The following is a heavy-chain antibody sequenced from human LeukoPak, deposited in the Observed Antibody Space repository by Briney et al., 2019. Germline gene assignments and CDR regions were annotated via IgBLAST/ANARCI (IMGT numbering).Heavy chain of an antibody. CDR1: GGSISSYY. Sequence: SETLSLTSTVSGGSISSYYWSWIRQPPGKGLEWIGYIYYSGSTNYNPSLKSRVTISVDTSKNQFSLKLSSVTAADTAVYYCARDRRSQFDPWGQGILVTVSS. J-gene: IGHJ5*02. CDR3: ARDRRSQFDP. V-gene: IGHV4-59*01. CDR2: IYYSGST.